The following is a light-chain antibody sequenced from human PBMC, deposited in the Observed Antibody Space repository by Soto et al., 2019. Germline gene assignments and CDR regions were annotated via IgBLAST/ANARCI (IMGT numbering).Light chain of an antibody. CDR3: QQYNNWPPS. V-gene: IGKV3-15*01. Sequence: ERVMTQAPATLSVSTRESPTLSCRASQSVSSNLAWYQQKPGQAPRLLIYGASTRATGIPARFSGSGSGTEFTLTISSLQSEDFAVYDGQQYNNWPPSFGPGTKVDI. CDR2: GAS. J-gene: IGKJ3*01. CDR1: QSVSSN.